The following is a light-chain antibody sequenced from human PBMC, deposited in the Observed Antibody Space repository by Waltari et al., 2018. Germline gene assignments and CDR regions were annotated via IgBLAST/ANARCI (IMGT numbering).Light chain of an antibody. V-gene: IGKV3-20*01. Sequence: SCRAIQSVSRYLAWYQQRPGQPPRLLIYDTSTRATGIPDRFSGSGSGTDFSLTISRLEPEDFAVYYCQKYGTLPATFVQGTKVEI. CDR3: QKYGTLPAT. CDR2: DTS. CDR1: QSVSRY. J-gene: IGKJ1*01.